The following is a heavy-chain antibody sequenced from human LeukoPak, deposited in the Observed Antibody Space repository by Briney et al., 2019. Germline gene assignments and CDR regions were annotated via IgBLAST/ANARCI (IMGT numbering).Heavy chain of an antibody. CDR3: AKVMCSSTSCYTVRARSFDY. D-gene: IGHD2-2*02. Sequence: PGGSLKLSCAASGFTFSSYSMNWVRQAPGKGLEWVSSISSSSSYIYYADSVKGRFTISRDNAKNSLYLQMNSLRAEDTAVYYCAKVMCSSTSCYTVRARSFDYWGQGTLVTVSS. V-gene: IGHV3-21*01. CDR2: ISSSSSYI. J-gene: IGHJ4*02. CDR1: GFTFSSYS.